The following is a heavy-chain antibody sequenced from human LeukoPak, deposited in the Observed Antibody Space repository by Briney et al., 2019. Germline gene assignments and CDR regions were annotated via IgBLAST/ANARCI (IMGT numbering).Heavy chain of an antibody. J-gene: IGHJ3*02. CDR1: GFTFSSYS. Sequence: GGSLRLSCAASGFTFSSYSMNWVRQAPGKGLEWVSSISSSNSYMYYADSVKGRFTISRDNARNSLYLQMNSLRAEDTAVYYCARDYFAVANNGDGFDIWGQGTMVTISS. CDR2: ISSSNSYM. V-gene: IGHV3-21*01. CDR3: ARDYFAVANNGDGFDI. D-gene: IGHD6-19*01.